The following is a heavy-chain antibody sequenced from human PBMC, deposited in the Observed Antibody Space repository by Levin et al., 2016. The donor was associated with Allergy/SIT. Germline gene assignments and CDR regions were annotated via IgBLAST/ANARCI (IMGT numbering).Heavy chain of an antibody. CDR1: GDSITSSGYY. D-gene: IGHD3-10*01. J-gene: IGHJ4*02. V-gene: IGHV4-31*03. CDR2: IDYSGNT. CDR3: ANYRRQGTYYIDY. Sequence: TLSLTCTVSGDSITSSGYYWTWIRHHPLKGLEWFGYIDYSGNTKYNPSLKTRFSMSVDTSKNQFSLRLDSVTAADTAVYYCANYRRQGTYYIDYWGQGTPVTVSS.